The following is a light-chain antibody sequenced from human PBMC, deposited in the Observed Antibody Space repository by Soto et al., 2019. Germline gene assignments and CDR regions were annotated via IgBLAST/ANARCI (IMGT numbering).Light chain of an antibody. CDR3: RQYGRSLGLA. Sequence: EIVLTQSPGTLSLSPGERATLSCRASQSVSSNFLAWYQEKPGQAPRLLIYGASKRATGVPDRFSGSGSGTDFTLTISRLEPEDFAVYYCRQYGRSLGLAFGGGTKVEIK. J-gene: IGKJ4*01. V-gene: IGKV3-20*01. CDR1: QSVSSNF. CDR2: GAS.